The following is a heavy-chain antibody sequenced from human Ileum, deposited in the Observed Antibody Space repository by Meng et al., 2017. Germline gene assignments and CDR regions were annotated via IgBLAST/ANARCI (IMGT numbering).Heavy chain of an antibody. CDR2: LNADGDST. CDR1: GFTFRSYW. D-gene: IGHD6-13*01. CDR3: ARSRSSSWYGGFYFDY. Sequence: GGSLRLSCVASGFTFRSYWMHWVRQAPGKGLEWVSRLNADGDSTSYADSGKGRFTISRDNAENTLYLQMNSLRAEDTAVYYCARSRSSSWYGGFYFDYWGQGTLVTVSS. J-gene: IGHJ4*02. V-gene: IGHV3-74*01.